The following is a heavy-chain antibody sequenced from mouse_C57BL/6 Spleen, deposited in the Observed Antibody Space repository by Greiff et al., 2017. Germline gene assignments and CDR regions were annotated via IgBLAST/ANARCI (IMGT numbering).Heavy chain of an antibody. V-gene: IGHV1-52*01. CDR2: IDPSDSET. CDR3: ARGDYGSSGFAY. J-gene: IGHJ3*01. CDR1: GHTFTSYW. D-gene: IGHD1-1*01. Sequence: VQLQQPGAELVRPGSSVKLSCKASGHTFTSYWMHWVKQRPIQGLEWIGNIDPSDSETNYNQKFKDKATLTVDKSSSTAYMQLSSLTSEDSAVYYCARGDYGSSGFAYWGQGTLVTVSA.